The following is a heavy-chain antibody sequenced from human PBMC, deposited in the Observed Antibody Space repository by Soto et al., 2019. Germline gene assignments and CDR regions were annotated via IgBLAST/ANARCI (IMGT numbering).Heavy chain of an antibody. Sequence: ASVKVSCKASGYTFTSYGISWVRQAPGQGLEWMGWISAYNGNTNYAQKLQGRVTMTTDTSTSTAYMELRSLRSDDTAVYYCAREVPREYYDFWSGYWPNAFYGMDVWGQGTTVTVSS. J-gene: IGHJ6*02. CDR3: AREVPREYYDFWSGYWPNAFYGMDV. V-gene: IGHV1-18*01. CDR1: GYTFTSYG. D-gene: IGHD3-3*01. CDR2: ISAYNGNT.